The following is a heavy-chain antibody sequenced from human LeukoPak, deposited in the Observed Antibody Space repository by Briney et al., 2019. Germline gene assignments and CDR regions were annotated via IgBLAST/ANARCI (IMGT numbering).Heavy chain of an antibody. CDR2: ISYDGSNK. CDR1: GFTVSNNY. D-gene: IGHD3-10*01. V-gene: IGHV3-30*18. CDR3: AKDATTVRGVPLEFDP. Sequence: GGSLRLSCAASGFTVSNNYMSWVRQAPGKGLEWVAVISYDGSNKYYADSVEGRFTISRDNSKNTLYLQMNSLRAEDTAVYYCAKDATTVRGVPLEFDPWGQGTLVTVSS. J-gene: IGHJ5*02.